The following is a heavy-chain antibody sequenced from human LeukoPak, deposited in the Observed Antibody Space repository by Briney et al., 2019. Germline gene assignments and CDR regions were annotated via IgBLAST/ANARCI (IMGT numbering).Heavy chain of an antibody. J-gene: IGHJ4*02. V-gene: IGHV3-21*01. CDR3: ARDSSGSPLVY. CDR1: GFTFSSYS. CDR2: ISSSSYI. Sequence: GGSLRLSCAASGFTFSSYSMNWVRQAPGKGLEWVSSISSSSYIYYADSVKGRFTISRDNAKNSLYLQMNSLRAEDTAVYYCARDSSGSPLVYWGQGTLVTVSS. D-gene: IGHD1-26*01.